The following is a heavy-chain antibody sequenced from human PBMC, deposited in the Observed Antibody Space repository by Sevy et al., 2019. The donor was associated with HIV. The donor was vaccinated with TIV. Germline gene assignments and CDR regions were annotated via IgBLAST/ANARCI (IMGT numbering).Heavy chain of an antibody. CDR2: IGGSDDRT. CDR1: GFTLSGNA. J-gene: IGHJ4*02. D-gene: IGHD4-17*01. CDR3: AKDILRWSFDY. Sequence: LSLTCAASGFTLSGNAMAWVRQAPGKGLEWVSAIGGSDDRTDYADSVKGRFTISRDISKNTLYLQMNSLRVEDTAVYYCAKDILRWSFDYWGQGTLVTVSS. V-gene: IGHV3-23*01.